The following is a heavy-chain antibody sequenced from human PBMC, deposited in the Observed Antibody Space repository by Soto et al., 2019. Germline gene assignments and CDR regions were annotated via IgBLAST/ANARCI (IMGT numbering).Heavy chain of an antibody. CDR3: AKDGYYGSKDAFDI. D-gene: IGHD3-10*01. CDR2: ISYDGSNK. Sequence: PGGSLRLSCAASGFTFSSYGMHWVRQAPGKGLEWVAVISYDGSNKYYADSVKGRFTISRDNSKNTLYLQMNSLRAEDTAVYYCAKDGYYGSKDAFDIWGQGTMVTVSS. V-gene: IGHV3-30*18. J-gene: IGHJ3*02. CDR1: GFTFSSYG.